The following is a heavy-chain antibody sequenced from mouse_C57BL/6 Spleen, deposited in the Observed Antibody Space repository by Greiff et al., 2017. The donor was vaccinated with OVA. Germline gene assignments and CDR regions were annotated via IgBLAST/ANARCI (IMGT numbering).Heavy chain of an antibody. Sequence: QVQLKQPGTELVKPGASVKLSCKASGYTFTSYWMHWVKQRPGQGLEWIGNINPSNGGPNYHEKFKSKATLTVDKSSSTAYMQLSSLTSEDSAVYYCARDPFITTVEGDYWGQGTTLTVSS. V-gene: IGHV1-53*01. CDR3: ARDPFITTVEGDY. CDR2: INPSNGGP. J-gene: IGHJ2*01. CDR1: GYTFTSYW. D-gene: IGHD1-1*01.